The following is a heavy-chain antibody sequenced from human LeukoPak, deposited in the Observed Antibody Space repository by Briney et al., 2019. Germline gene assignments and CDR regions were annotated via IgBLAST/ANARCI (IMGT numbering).Heavy chain of an antibody. V-gene: IGHV1-18*01. D-gene: IGHD3-10*02. J-gene: IGHJ4*02. CDR1: GYIFTNYG. Sequence: ASVKVSCKASGYIFTNYGISWVRQAPGQGLEWMGWISAYNDNTNYARKVQGRLTMTADTSTSTAYMELKSLRSDDTAVYYCARGLGSGSYYAYWGQGTLVTVSS. CDR2: ISAYNDNT. CDR3: ARGLGSGSYYAY.